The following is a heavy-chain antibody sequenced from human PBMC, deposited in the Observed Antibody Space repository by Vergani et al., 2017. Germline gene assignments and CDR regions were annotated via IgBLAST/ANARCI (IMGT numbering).Heavy chain of an antibody. V-gene: IGHV4-59*01. CDR1: GCSISSYY. J-gene: IGHJ4*02. Sequence: QVQLQESGPGLVKPSETLSLTCTVSGCSISSYYWSWIRQPPGKGLEWIGYIYYSGSTNYNPSLKSRVTISVDTSKNQFSLKLSSVTAADAAVYYCARVWGYCSSTSCYQYYFDYWGQGTLVTVSS. CDR3: ARVWGYCSSTSCYQYYFDY. D-gene: IGHD2-2*01. CDR2: IYYSGST.